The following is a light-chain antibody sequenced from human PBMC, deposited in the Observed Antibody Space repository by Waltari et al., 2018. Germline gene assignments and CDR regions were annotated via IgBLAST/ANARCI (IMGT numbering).Light chain of an antibody. Sequence: QSVLTQPPSVSGTPGQRVTISCSGSNSNIGGNFVNWYQQLPGKAPKLLIYNDNRGPSGVPDRFSASKSGTSAALAITGLQSEDEADYYCAVWDDSLGGVFGGGTKLTVL. CDR3: AVWDDSLGGV. J-gene: IGLJ3*02. CDR1: NSNIGGNF. V-gene: IGLV1-44*01. CDR2: NDN.